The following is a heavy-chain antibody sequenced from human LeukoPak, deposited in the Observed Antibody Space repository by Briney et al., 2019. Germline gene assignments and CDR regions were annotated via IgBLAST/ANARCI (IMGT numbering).Heavy chain of an antibody. CDR3: APGYSSGWSLLQYFDY. D-gene: IGHD6-19*01. V-gene: IGHV3-30*03. J-gene: IGHJ4*02. CDR1: GFTFSNYA. CDR2: ISYDGSK. Sequence: GGSLRLSCAASGFTFSNYAMHWVRQAPGKGLDWVAVISYDGSKYYPESVKGRFTISRDNSQNTLSLQMDSLRPEDTAVYYCAPGYSSGWSLLQYFDYWGQGTLVTVSS.